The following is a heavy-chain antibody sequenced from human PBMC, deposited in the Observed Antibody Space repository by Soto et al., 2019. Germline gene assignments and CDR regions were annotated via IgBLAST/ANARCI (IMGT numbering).Heavy chain of an antibody. CDR3: AKDLGTPEGSSWYYYYYYMDV. Sequence: GGSLRLSCAASGFTFSSYAMSWVRQAPGKGLEWVSAISGSGGSTYYADSVKGRFTISRDNSKNTLYLQMNSLRAEDTAVYYCAKDLGTPEGSSWYYYYYYMDVWGKGTTVTVSS. CDR2: ISGSGGST. V-gene: IGHV3-23*01. CDR1: GFTFSSYA. D-gene: IGHD6-13*01. J-gene: IGHJ6*03.